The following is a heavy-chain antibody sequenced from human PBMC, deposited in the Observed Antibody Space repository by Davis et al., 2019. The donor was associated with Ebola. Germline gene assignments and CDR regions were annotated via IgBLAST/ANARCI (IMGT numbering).Heavy chain of an antibody. CDR2: ISSSGSTI. V-gene: IGHV3-48*03. CDR3: ASTLGYYYYYGMDV. D-gene: IGHD7-27*01. CDR1: GFTFSSYE. Sequence: GESLKISCAASGFTFSSYEMNWVRQAPGKGLEWVSYISSSGSTIYYADSVKGRFTISRDNDKNTLYLQMNSLRAEDTAVYYCASTLGYYYYYGMDVWGQGTTVTVSS. J-gene: IGHJ6*02.